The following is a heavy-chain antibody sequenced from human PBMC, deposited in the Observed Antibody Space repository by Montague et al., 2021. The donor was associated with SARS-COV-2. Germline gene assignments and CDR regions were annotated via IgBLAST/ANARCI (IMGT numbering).Heavy chain of an antibody. V-gene: IGHV4-59*02. D-gene: IGHD1-14*01. CDR1: GVSVKNYY. Sequence: SETLSLTCTVSGVSVKNYYWTWIRQPPGKGLEWIGFVHYSGKTTSNPSLQNPISISLDASKNQFYLSLTSVTSADAAVYYCARHHISTMYGYSWFDPWGRGTPLTVS. CDR3: ARHHISTMYGYSWFDP. CDR2: VHYSGKT. J-gene: IGHJ5*02.